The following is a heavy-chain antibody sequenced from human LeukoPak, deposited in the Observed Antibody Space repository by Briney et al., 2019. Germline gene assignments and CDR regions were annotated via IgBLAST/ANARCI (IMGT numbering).Heavy chain of an antibody. CDR3: AKDIAVVRYYFDY. D-gene: IGHD3-22*01. J-gene: IGHJ4*02. CDR1: GFTFSSYA. CDR2: ISGSGGST. Sequence: GGSLRLSCAASGFTFSSYAMSWVRQAPGKGLEWVSAISGSGGSTYYADSVKGRFTISRDNSKNTLYLQMNSLRSEDTAVYYCAKDIAVVRYYFDYWGQGTLVTVSS. V-gene: IGHV3-23*01.